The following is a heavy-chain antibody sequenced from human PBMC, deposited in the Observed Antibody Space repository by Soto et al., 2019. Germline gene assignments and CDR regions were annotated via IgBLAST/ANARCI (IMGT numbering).Heavy chain of an antibody. Sequence: SLRLSCAASGFSFNSYGMNWVRQAPGKGLEWVAVIWYDGTNKYYADSVKGRFTISRDDSKNTLYLQMNSLRAEDTAVYYCAKGGRQWLVTSDFNYWGQGALVTVSS. V-gene: IGHV3-33*06. J-gene: IGHJ4*02. CDR1: GFSFNSYG. CDR3: AKGGRQWLVTSDFNY. D-gene: IGHD6-19*01. CDR2: IWYDGTNK.